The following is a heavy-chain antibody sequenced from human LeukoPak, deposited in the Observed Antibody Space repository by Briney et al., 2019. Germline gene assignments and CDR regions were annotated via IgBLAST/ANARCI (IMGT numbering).Heavy chain of an antibody. V-gene: IGHV1-2*02. CDR1: GYTFTGYY. J-gene: IGHJ5*02. Sequence: ASVKVSCKASGYTFTGYYMHWVRQAPGQGLEWMGWINPNSGGTNYAQKFQDRVTMTRDTSISTAYMELNSLTSDDTAVYYCAREGAAAQDVNWFDPWGQGTLVTVSS. CDR2: INPNSGGT. CDR3: AREGAAAQDVNWFDP. D-gene: IGHD6-25*01.